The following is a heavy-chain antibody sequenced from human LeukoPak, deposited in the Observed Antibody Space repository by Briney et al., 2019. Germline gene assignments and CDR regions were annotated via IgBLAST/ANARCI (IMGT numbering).Heavy chain of an antibody. Sequence: GGSLRLSCAASGFTFSNYAMSWVRQAPGRGLEWVSSISASGGSTYYADSVKGRFAISRDNAKNSLYLQMNSLRAEDTAVYYCARTFRDWGQGTLVTVSS. J-gene: IGHJ4*02. V-gene: IGHV3-23*01. CDR2: ISASGGST. CDR1: GFTFSNYA. CDR3: ARTFRD. D-gene: IGHD3-3*02.